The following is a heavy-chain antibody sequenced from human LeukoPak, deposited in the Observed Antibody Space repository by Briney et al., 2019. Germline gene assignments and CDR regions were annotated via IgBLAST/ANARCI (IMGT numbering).Heavy chain of an antibody. CDR3: ASSKDFYFDY. Sequence: GGSLRLSCAASGFTFNSYWMSWVCQAPGKGLEWVANIKQDGSEKYYVDSVKGRFTISRDNAKKSLYLQINSLRAEDTAVYYCASSKDFYFDYWGQGTLVTVSS. V-gene: IGHV3-7*03. J-gene: IGHJ4*02. CDR2: IKQDGSEK. CDR1: GFTFNSYW.